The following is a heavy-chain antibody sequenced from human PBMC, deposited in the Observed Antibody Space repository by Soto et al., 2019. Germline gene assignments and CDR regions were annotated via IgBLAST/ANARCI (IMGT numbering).Heavy chain of an antibody. Sequence: GGSLRLSCVVSGFTFSSYGMHWVRQAPGKGLEWVAVISYDGSNKYYADSVKGRFTISRDNSKNTLYLQMSSLRVEDTAVYYCAKEDVGSGSAFDYWGQGTLVTVSS. J-gene: IGHJ4*02. CDR2: ISYDGSNK. CDR1: GFTFSSYG. CDR3: AKEDVGSGSAFDY. V-gene: IGHV3-30*18. D-gene: IGHD3-10*01.